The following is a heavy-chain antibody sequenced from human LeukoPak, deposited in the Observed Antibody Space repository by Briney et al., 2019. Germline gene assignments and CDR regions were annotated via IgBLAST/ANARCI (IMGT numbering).Heavy chain of an antibody. CDR3: ARADHCSSTSCYTHAFDI. Sequence: GASVKVSCKASGGTFSSYAISWVRQAPGQGLEWMGGIIPIFGTANCAQKFQGRVTITTDESTSTVYMELSSLRSEDTAVYYCARADHCSSTSCYTHAFDIWGQGTMVTVSS. D-gene: IGHD2-2*02. CDR1: GGTFSSYA. CDR2: IIPIFGTA. V-gene: IGHV1-69*05. J-gene: IGHJ3*02.